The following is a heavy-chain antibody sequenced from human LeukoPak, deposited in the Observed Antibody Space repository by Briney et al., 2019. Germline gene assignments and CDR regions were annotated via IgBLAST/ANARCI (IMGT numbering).Heavy chain of an antibody. CDR3: ARHSEGPVNDAFDI. V-gene: IGHV3-11*03. CDR2: LSSSGRYT. J-gene: IGHJ3*02. CDR1: GFSFSEYY. Sequence: PGGSLRLSCAASGFSFSEYYMTWIRQAPGKGLEWVSNLSSSGRYTNYADFVRGRFTISRDNAKKSLYLQMNSLRAEDTAVYYCARHSEGPVNDAFDIWGQGTKVTVSS. D-gene: IGHD2-2*01.